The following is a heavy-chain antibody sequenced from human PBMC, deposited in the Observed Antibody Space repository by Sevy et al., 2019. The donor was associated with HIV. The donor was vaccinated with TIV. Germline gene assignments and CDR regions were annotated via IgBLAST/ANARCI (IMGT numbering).Heavy chain of an antibody. J-gene: IGHJ4*01. CDR2: IWYDGSNK. CDR3: VRGADYYHSSWANCDY. V-gene: IGHV3-33*01. CDR1: GFTFSKYG. D-gene: IGHD3-22*01. Sequence: GGSLRLSCAASGFTFSKYGMHWVRQAPGKGLEWVALIWYDGSNKYYADSVKGRFTISRDNSKNTLYLQMNSLRAEDTAVYYCVRGADYYHSSWANCDYWGHGTLVTVSS.